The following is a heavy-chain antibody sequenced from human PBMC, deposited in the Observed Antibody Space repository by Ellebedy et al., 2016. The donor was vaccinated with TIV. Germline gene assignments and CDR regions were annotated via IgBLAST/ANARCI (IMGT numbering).Heavy chain of an antibody. D-gene: IGHD3-16*01. CDR1: GFSTSG. CDR2: IRSDGSNK. V-gene: IGHV3-30*02. CDR3: VKGAYPVPTVMAV. Sequence: GESLKISCATSGFSTSGMHWVRQAPGKGLEWVAFIRSDGSNKYYADSVEGRFTISRDNSRNTLDPQMTRLGAEDTARYYCVKGAYPVPTVMAVWGQGTVVIVSS. J-gene: IGHJ6*02.